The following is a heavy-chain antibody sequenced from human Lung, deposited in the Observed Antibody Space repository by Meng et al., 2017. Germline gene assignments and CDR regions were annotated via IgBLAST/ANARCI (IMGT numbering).Heavy chain of an antibody. CDR3: TNDRLNH. CDR1: GFTFSSYS. D-gene: IGHD1-1*01. Sequence: EVQRVESGGGLVMPGGPLRLSCAASGFTFSSYSMNWVRPAPGKGLEWVSSISSSSSYIYYADSVKGRFTISRDNAKNTLYLQMNNLRAEDTAFYYCTNDRLNHWGQGALVTASS. CDR2: ISSSSSYI. V-gene: IGHV3-21*01. J-gene: IGHJ1*01.